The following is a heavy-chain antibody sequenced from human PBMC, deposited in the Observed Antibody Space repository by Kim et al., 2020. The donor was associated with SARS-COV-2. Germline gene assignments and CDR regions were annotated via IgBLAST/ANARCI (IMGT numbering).Heavy chain of an antibody. Sequence: GGSLRLSCAASGFTFSNAWMSWVRQAPGKGLEWVGPIKSKTDGGTTDYAAPVKGRFTISRDDSKNTLYLQMNSLKTEDTAVYYCTTDLLYLDYWGQGTLVTVSS. CDR2: IKSKTDGGTT. CDR1: GFTFSNAW. CDR3: TTDLLYLDY. D-gene: IGHD2-8*01. J-gene: IGHJ4*02. V-gene: IGHV3-15*01.